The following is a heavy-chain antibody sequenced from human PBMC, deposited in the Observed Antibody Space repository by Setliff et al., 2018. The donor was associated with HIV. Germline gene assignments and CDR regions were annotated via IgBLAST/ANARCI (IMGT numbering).Heavy chain of an antibody. CDR2: ISSSSTTI. J-gene: IGHJ3*02. V-gene: IGHV3-48*04. D-gene: IGHD6-19*01. CDR1: GFIFSTYS. Sequence: PGGSLRLSCAASGFIFSTYSMNWVRQAPGKGLEWVSYISSSSTTIKYADSVKGRFTISRDNAKNSLYLQMNSLRAEDMALYYCVRDKWLVPDTFDIWGQGTMVTVSS. CDR3: VRDKWLVPDTFDI.